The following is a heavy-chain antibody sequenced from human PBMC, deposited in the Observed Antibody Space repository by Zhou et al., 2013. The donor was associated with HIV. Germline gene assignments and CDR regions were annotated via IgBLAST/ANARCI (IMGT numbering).Heavy chain of an antibody. CDR2: INYSGGT. CDR3: ARGVAASGLQPVIDY. Sequence: QVQLQESGPGLVKPSETLSLTCTVSGGSIGSKSYFWGWIRQPPGKGLEWVGSINYSGGTYYNPSLKSRVSISVDTSKKQFSLKLSSVTATDTAVYYCARGVAASGLQPVIDYWGQGTLVTVSS. CDR1: GGSIGSKSYF. J-gene: IGHJ4*02. D-gene: IGHD6-13*01. V-gene: IGHV4-39*07.